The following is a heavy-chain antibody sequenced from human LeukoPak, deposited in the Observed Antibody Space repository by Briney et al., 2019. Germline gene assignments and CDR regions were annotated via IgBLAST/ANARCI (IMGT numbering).Heavy chain of an antibody. CDR2: IIPIFGTA. V-gene: IGHV1-69*06. CDR3: ARDGDYGDYVGNWFDP. D-gene: IGHD4-17*01. Sequence: GSSVKVSCKASGGTFSSYAISSVRQAPGQGLEWMGGIIPIFGTANYAQKFQGRVTITADKSTSTAYMELSSLRSEDTAVYYCARDGDYGDYVGNWFDPWGQGTLVTVSS. CDR1: GGTFSSYA. J-gene: IGHJ5*02.